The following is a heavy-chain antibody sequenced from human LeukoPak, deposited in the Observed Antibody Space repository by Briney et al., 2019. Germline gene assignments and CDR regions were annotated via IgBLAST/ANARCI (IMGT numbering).Heavy chain of an antibody. V-gene: IGHV3-73*01. CDR2: IRSKANSYAT. CDR1: GFTFSGSA. J-gene: IGHJ6*03. CDR3: TRSYMDPYYYYYMDV. Sequence: GGSLRLSCAASGFTFSGSAMHWVRQASGKGLEWVGRIRSKANSYATAYAASVKGRFTISRDDSKNTAYLQMNSLKTEDTAVYYCTRSYMDPYYYYYMDVWGKGTTVTVSS. D-gene: IGHD3/OR15-3a*01.